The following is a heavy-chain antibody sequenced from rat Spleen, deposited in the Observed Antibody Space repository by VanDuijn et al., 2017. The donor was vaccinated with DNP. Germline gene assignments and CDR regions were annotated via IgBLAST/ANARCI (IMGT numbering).Heavy chain of an antibody. CDR2: IWSGGST. CDR3: TGGGSNIYPFSY. Sequence: QVQLKESGPGLVQPSQTLSLTCTVSGFSLTSNSVHWVRQPPGKGLEWVGAIWSGGSTDYNSALKSRLSFSSDPSKSQVFLKMDSPQTEDTAIYFCTGGGSNIYPFSYWGQGTLVTVSS. V-gene: IGHV2-1*01. J-gene: IGHJ3*01. D-gene: IGHD1-2*01. CDR1: GFSLTSNS.